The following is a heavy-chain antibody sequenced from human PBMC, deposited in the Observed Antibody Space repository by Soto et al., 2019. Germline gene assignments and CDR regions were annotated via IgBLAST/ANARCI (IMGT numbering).Heavy chain of an antibody. CDR2: IYPSDSDT. CDR1: GYSFSTSW. Sequence: ESLNISSKGSGYSFSTSWIGCVLQMSGKGLEWMGTIYPSDSDTRYSPSFQGQVIISADKSTSTAYLQWRSLKASDTAMYYCATRAEYYDFWSGYYGAWGQGTLVTVSS. CDR3: ATRAEYYDFWSGYYGA. J-gene: IGHJ5*02. V-gene: IGHV5-51*01. D-gene: IGHD3-3*01.